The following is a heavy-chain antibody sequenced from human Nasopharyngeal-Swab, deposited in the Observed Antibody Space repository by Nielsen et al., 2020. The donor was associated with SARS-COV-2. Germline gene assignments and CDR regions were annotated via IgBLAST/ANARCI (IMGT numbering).Heavy chain of an antibody. Sequence: GESLKISCAASGFTFNTYWMNWARQAPGMGLEWVANIKEDGSQKNYADSVKGRFTISRDNAKNSLYLQMNSLRAEDTAVYYCAREAYFNAVDYWGQGTLVTVSS. CDR3: AREAYFNAVDY. CDR2: IKEDGSQK. J-gene: IGHJ4*02. CDR1: GFTFNTYW. V-gene: IGHV3-7*01. D-gene: IGHD2/OR15-2a*01.